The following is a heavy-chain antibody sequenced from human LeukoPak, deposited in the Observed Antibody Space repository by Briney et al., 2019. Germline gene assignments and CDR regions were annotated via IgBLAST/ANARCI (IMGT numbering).Heavy chain of an antibody. Sequence: GGSLRLSCAASGFTFSSYSMNWVRQAPGKGLEWVSYISSSSSTIYYADSVKGRFTISRDNSKNTLYLQMNSLRAEDTAVYYCANPPTYCSSTACYAPFDYWGQGTLVTVSS. CDR1: GFTFSSYS. V-gene: IGHV3-48*01. D-gene: IGHD2-2*01. CDR3: ANPPTYCSSTACYAPFDY. J-gene: IGHJ4*02. CDR2: ISSSSSTI.